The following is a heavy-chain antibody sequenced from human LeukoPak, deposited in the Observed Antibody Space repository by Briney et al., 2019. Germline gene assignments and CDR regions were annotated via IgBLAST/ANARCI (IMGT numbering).Heavy chain of an antibody. J-gene: IGHJ4*02. Sequence: GGSLRLSSAASGFTFSSYSMNWVRQAPGKGLEWVSSISSSSSYIYYADSVKGRFTISRDNAKNSLYLQMNSLRAEDTAVYYCAKGGYSYGSAVDYWGQGTLVTVSS. D-gene: IGHD5-18*01. CDR1: GFTFSSYS. CDR3: AKGGYSYGSAVDY. CDR2: ISSSSSYI. V-gene: IGHV3-21*01.